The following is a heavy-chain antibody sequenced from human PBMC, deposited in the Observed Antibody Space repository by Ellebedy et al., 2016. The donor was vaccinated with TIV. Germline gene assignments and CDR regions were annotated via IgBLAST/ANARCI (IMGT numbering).Heavy chain of an antibody. CDR1: GYSFTNYW. J-gene: IGHJ4*02. CDR2: IYPGDSDT. V-gene: IGHV5-51*01. CDR3: ASAKYYGSGTYAHYLDY. Sequence: KVSCKGSGYSFTNYWIGWARQMPGKGLDWMGIIYPGDSDTRYSPSFKGQVTISADKSISTAYLQWSSLKASDTAMYYCASAKYYGSGTYAHYLDYWGQGTLVTVSS. D-gene: IGHD3-10*01.